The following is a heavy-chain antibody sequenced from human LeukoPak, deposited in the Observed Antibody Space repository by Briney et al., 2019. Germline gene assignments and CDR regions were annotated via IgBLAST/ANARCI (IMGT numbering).Heavy chain of an antibody. CDR1: EFTFSSYA. CDR3: AKLYGNPSGCFDP. D-gene: IGHD3-10*01. V-gene: IGHV3-23*01. J-gene: IGHJ5*02. Sequence: GGSLRLSCVASEFTFSSYAMNWVRQAPGKGLEWVSAMSGSGGSTYYADSVKGRFTISRDNSKNTLYLQMNSLRAEDTAVYYCAKLYGNPSGCFDPWGQGTLVTVSS. CDR2: MSGSGGST.